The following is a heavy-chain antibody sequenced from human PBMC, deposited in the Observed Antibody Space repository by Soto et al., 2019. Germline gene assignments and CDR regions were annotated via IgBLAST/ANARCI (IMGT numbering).Heavy chain of an antibody. Sequence: GGSLRLSCAASGVTFRNYGMNGVRKAPGKGLECVSYIGLGSSTKYYADSVEGRFTISRDNAKNSLYLQMNSLRAEDTAVYYCARAWGGNYYNYGMDVWGQGTTVTVSS. V-gene: IGHV3-48*01. CDR1: GVTFRNYG. CDR3: ARAWGGNYYNYGMDV. D-gene: IGHD3-16*01. CDR2: IGLGSSTK. J-gene: IGHJ6*02.